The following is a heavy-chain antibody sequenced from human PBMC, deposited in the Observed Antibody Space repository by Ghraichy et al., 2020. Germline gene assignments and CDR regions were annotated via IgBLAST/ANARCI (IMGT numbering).Heavy chain of an antibody. D-gene: IGHD3-10*01. J-gene: IGHJ4*02. Sequence: GGSLRLSCAASGFTFSSYAMSWVRQAPGKGLEWVSAISGSGGSTYYADSVKGRFTISRDNSKNTLYLQMNSLRAEDTAVYYCASHKGVLWFGELSDFDYWGQGTLVTVSS. CDR2: ISGSGGST. V-gene: IGHV3-23*01. CDR1: GFTFSSYA. CDR3: ASHKGVLWFGELSDFDY.